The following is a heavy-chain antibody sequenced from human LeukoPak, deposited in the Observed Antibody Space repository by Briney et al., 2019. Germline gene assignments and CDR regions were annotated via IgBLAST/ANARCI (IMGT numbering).Heavy chain of an antibody. Sequence: SETLSLTCTASGVSISSSSYYWGWIPQPPGKGLEWIGSSCYSGSTYYNPSLNSLVTISVDTSKTKISLKLSSVTAADTAVYYCARHYLPAAQYAPWYYYMDVWGKGTTVTVSS. CDR2: SCYSGST. D-gene: IGHD2-2*01. CDR3: ARHYLPAAQYAPWYYYMDV. CDR1: GVSISSSSYY. V-gene: IGHV4-39*01. J-gene: IGHJ6*03.